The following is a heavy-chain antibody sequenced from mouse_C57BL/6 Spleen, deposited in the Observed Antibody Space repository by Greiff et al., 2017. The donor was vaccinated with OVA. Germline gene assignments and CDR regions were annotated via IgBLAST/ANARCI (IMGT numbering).Heavy chain of an antibody. Sequence: QVTLKVSGPELVKPGASVKISCKASGYAFSSSWMNWVKQRPGKGLEWIGRIYPGDGDTNYNGKFKGKATLTADKSSSTAYMQLSSLTSEDSAVYFCARCITTVVEKPFDYWGQGTTLTVSS. J-gene: IGHJ2*01. CDR2: IYPGDGDT. V-gene: IGHV1-82*01. CDR1: GYAFSSSW. CDR3: ARCITTVVEKPFDY. D-gene: IGHD1-1*01.